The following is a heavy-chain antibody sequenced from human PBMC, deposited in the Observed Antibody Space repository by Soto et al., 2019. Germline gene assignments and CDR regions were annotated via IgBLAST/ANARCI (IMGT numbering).Heavy chain of an antibody. V-gene: IGHV4-31*03. D-gene: IGHD3-16*01. CDR3: ARLLLTFGGVFFDY. CDR1: GVSISSGGYY. J-gene: IGHJ4*02. CDR2: IYYSGST. Sequence: PSETLSLTCTVSGVSISSGGYYWSWIRQHPGKGLEWIGYIYYSGSTYYNPSLKSRVTISVDTSKNQFSLKLSSVTAADTAVYYCARLLLTFGGVFFDYWGQGTLVTVSS.